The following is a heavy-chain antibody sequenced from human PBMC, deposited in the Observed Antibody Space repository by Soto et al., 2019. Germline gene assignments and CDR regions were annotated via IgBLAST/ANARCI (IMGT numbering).Heavy chain of an antibody. CDR3: AIMIGDPILSFDN. D-gene: IGHD3-10*02. CDR1: GGSISSYY. CDR2: IYSYSGST. V-gene: IGHV4-59*01. J-gene: IGHJ4*02. Sequence: QVQLQESGPGLVKPSETLSLTCTVSGGSISSYYWSWIRQPPGKGLEWIGFIYSYSGSTSYNPSLKSRVTISVDSSKNQFSLKVRSVTAADTAVYYCAIMIGDPILSFDNWGQGTLVAVSS.